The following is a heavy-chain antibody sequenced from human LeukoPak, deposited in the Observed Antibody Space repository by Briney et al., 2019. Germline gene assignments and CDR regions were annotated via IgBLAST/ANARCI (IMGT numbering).Heavy chain of an antibody. J-gene: IGHJ4*02. Sequence: PGGSLRLSCAASGFNFGAYTINWVRQAPGKGLEWVSCIFSRSESILYADSVKGRFSISRDNVKNLLYLQMDSLRVEDTAVYYCARDFFHSSESRPFDYWGQGTLVTVSS. V-gene: IGHV3-21*06. CDR2: IFSRSESI. D-gene: IGHD3-22*01. CDR1: GFNFGAYT. CDR3: ARDFFHSSESRPFDY.